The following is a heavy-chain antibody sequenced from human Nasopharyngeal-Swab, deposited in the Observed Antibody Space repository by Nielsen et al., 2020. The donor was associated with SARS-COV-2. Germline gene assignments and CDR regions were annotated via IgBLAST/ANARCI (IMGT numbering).Heavy chain of an antibody. J-gene: IGHJ4*02. CDR1: GFTFSNFA. CDR2: IDNNGGAT. V-gene: IGHV3-64*04. D-gene: IGHD5-24*01. CDR3: AKESLRREMATMSAHDY. Sequence: GESLKISCSASGFTFSNFAMHWVRQAPGKGLEFVSAIDNNGGATYYADSVKGRFTISRDNSKNTLYLQMNSLRAEDTAVYYCAKESLRREMATMSAHDYWGQGTLVTVSS.